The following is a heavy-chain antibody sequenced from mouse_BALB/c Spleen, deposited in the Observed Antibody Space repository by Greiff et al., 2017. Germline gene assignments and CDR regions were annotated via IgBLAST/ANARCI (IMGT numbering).Heavy chain of an antibody. CDR2: ISYSGST. Sequence: EVKLMESGPGLVKPSQSLSLTCTVTGYSITSDYAWNWIRQFPGNKLEWMGYISYSGSTSYNPSLKSRISITRDTSKNQFFLQLNSVTTEDTATYYCATLNWDYAMDYWGQGTSVTVSS. CDR1: GYSITSDYA. CDR3: ATLNWDYAMDY. D-gene: IGHD4-1*02. V-gene: IGHV3-2*02. J-gene: IGHJ4*01.